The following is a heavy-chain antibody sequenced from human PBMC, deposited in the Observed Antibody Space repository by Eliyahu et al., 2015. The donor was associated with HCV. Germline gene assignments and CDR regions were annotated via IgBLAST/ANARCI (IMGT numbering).Heavy chain of an antibody. J-gene: IGHJ6*02. CDR3: AKDSFGSSAYYYYGMDV. CDR1: GFXFDXYA. Sequence: EVQLVESGGGLVQPGRSLRLSCAASGFXFDXYAMHWVRQAPGKGLEWVXGISWNSGSIGYADSVKGRFTISRDNAKNSLYLQMNSLRAEDTALYYCAKDSFGSSAYYYYGMDVWGQGTTVTVSS. V-gene: IGHV3-9*01. D-gene: IGHD6-6*01. CDR2: ISWNSGSI.